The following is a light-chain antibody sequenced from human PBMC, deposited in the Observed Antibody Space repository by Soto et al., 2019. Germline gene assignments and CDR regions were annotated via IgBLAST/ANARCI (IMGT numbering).Light chain of an antibody. CDR2: DAS. CDR1: QSISSW. Sequence: DIQMTQSPSTLSASVGDRVTITCRASQSISSWLAWYQQKPGKAPKLLIYDASSLESGVPSRFSGSGSGTEFTLTVNSLQPDDFATYYCQQHANYPITFGGGTKVDIK. CDR3: QQHANYPIT. J-gene: IGKJ4*01. V-gene: IGKV1-5*01.